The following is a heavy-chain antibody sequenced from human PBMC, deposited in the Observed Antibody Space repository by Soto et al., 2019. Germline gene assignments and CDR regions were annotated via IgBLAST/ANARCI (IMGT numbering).Heavy chain of an antibody. CDR2: IYYSGST. CDR1: GGSISSSSYY. V-gene: IGHV4-39*01. J-gene: IGHJ6*02. Sequence: SETLSLTCTVSGGSISSSSYYWGWIRQPPGKGLEWIGSIYYSGSTYYNPSLKSRVTISVDTSKNQFSLKLSSVTAADTAVYYCARRFEEQSRTYGMDVWGQGTTVTVSS. CDR3: ARRFEEQSRTYGMDV. D-gene: IGHD6-19*01.